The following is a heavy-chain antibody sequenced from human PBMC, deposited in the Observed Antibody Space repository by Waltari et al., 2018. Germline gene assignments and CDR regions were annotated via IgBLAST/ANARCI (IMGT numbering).Heavy chain of an antibody. CDR2: IYPDSET. V-gene: IGHV5-51*03. J-gene: IGHJ3*02. D-gene: IGHD3-22*01. CDR1: GYSFTSYW. CDR3: ARPPSSGSIDAFDI. Sequence: EVQLVQSGAEVKKPGESLKISCKGSGYSFTSYWIGWVRQMPGKGLEWMGIIYPDSETRYSPSFQGQVTISADKSISTAYLQWSSLKASDTAMYYCARPPSSGSIDAFDIWGQGTMVTVSS.